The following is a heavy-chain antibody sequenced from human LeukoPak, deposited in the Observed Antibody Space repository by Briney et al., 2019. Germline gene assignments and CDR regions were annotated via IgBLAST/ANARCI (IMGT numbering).Heavy chain of an antibody. CDR3: ARAYGDYVRFNWFDP. Sequence: GGSLRLSCAASGFTLSSYGMHWVRQAPGKGLEWVAVIWYDGSNKYYADSVKGRFTISRDNSKNTMYLQMNSLRAEDTAVYYCARAYGDYVRFNWFDPWGQGTLVTVSS. D-gene: IGHD4-17*01. CDR2: IWYDGSNK. V-gene: IGHV3-33*01. J-gene: IGHJ5*02. CDR1: GFTLSSYG.